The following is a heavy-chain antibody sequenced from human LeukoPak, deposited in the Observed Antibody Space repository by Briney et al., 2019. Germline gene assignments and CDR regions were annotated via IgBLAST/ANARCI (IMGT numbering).Heavy chain of an antibody. CDR1: GYTFTSYG. D-gene: IGHD2-15*01. CDR2: ISGYNGNT. V-gene: IGHV1-18*01. Sequence: ASVKVSCKASGYTFTSYGISWVRQAPGQGLEWMAWISGYNGNTNCAQKFQGRVTMTTDTSTSTAYMEVRSLRSDDTAVYYRARDERSSCRGDSCYYFDYWGQGTLVTVSP. J-gene: IGHJ4*02. CDR3: ARDERSSCRGDSCYYFDY.